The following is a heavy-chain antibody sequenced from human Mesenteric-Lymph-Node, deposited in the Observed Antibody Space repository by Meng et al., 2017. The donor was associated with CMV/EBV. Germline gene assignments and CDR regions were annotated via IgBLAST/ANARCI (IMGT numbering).Heavy chain of an antibody. CDR2: IHHSGTT. CDR3: VREFRFTYSSSGYPLLHDAFDV. J-gene: IGHJ3*01. V-gene: IGHV4-30-2*01. CDR1: GHF. Sequence: GHFWTWIRQPPGKGLDWVASIHHSGTTAYNPSINSPLTISVDKSRNQFFLKLTSVTAADTAMYFCVREFRFTYSSSGYPLLHDAFDVWGPGTMVTVSS. D-gene: IGHD6-25*01.